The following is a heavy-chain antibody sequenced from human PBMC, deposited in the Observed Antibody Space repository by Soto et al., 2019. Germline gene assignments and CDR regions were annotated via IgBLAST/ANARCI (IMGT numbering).Heavy chain of an antibody. J-gene: IGHJ4*02. CDR1: GGSISSGDYY. CDR3: APICIRTSCHHIAFDY. Sequence: QVQLQESGPGLVKPSQTLSLTCTVSGGSISSGDYYWSWIRQPPGKGLEWIGYIYYSGSTYYTPCLTSRVTRSVDTSKNQFSLKLSSVTAADTAVYYCAPICIRTSCHHIAFDYWGQGTLVTVSS. V-gene: IGHV4-30-4*01. D-gene: IGHD2-2*01. CDR2: IYYSGST.